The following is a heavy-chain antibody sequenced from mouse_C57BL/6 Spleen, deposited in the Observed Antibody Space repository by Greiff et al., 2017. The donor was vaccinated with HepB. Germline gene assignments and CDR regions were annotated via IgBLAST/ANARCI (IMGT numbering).Heavy chain of an antibody. V-gene: IGHV1-55*01. Sequence: QVQLQQPGAELVKPGASVKMSCKASGYTFTSYWITWVKQRPGQGLEWIGDIYPGSGSTNYNEKFKSKATLTVDTSSSTAYMQLSSLTSEDSAVYYCARSEDYYDYRFAYWGQGTLVTVSA. J-gene: IGHJ3*01. D-gene: IGHD2-4*01. CDR2: IYPGSGST. CDR3: ARSEDYYDYRFAY. CDR1: GYTFTSYW.